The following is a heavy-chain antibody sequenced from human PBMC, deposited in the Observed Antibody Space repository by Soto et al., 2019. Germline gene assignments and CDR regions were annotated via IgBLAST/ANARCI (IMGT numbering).Heavy chain of an antibody. V-gene: IGHV4-59*08. D-gene: IGHD2-15*01. Sequence: SETLSLTCTVSGGSISSYYWSWIRQPPGKGLEWIGYIYYSGSTNYNPSLKSRVTISVDTSKNQFSLKLSSVTAADTAVYYCARLNVVVVAATRIDWFDPWGQGTLVTVSS. CDR1: GGSISSYY. CDR2: IYYSGST. CDR3: ARLNVVVVAATRIDWFDP. J-gene: IGHJ5*02.